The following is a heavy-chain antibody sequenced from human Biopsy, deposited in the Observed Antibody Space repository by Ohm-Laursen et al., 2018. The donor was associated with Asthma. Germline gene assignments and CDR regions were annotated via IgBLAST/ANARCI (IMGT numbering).Heavy chain of an antibody. CDR2: ISWNSATI. CDR3: AKVRSDWVITESFDY. CDR1: GFKFDEYT. J-gene: IGHJ4*02. D-gene: IGHD3-22*01. Sequence: SLRLSCAASGFKFDEYTMHWVRQAPGKGLEWVSGISWNSATIGYADPVERRFTISRDNAKNSVFLHMDSLRPEDTAFYYCAKVRSDWVITESFDYWGQGVLVTVSS. V-gene: IGHV3-9*01.